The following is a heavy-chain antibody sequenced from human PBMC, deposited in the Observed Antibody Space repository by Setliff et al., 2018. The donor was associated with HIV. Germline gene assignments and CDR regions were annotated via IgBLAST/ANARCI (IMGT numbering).Heavy chain of an antibody. CDR1: GGTLTTYG. D-gene: IGHD1-7*01. CDR2: IIPIFGTT. J-gene: IGHJ4*02. CDR3: ARGRITGTINF. Sequence: GAPVKVSCKASGGTLTTYGISWVRQAPGQGLEWMGPIIPIFGTTNYAQKFQGRVTITADESTSTAHMELSSLRSEDTAVYYCARGRITGTINFWGQGTLVIVSS. V-gene: IGHV1-69*13.